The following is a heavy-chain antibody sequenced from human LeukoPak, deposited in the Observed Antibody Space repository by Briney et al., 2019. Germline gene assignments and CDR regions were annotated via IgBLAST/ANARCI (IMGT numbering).Heavy chain of an antibody. CDR1: GFTFSGSA. J-gene: IGHJ4*02. CDR3: TRLGSSGWLDY. D-gene: IGHD6-19*01. CDR2: IRSKANSYAT. Sequence: GGSLRLSCAASGFTFSGSAMHCVREASGEGLEWVGRIRSKANSYATAYAASVKGRFTISRDDSKNTAYLQMNSLKTEDTAVYYCTRLGSSGWLDYWGQGTLVTVSS. V-gene: IGHV3-73*01.